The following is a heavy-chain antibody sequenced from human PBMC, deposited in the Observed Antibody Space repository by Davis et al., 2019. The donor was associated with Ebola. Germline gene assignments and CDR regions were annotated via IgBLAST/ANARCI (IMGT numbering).Heavy chain of an antibody. CDR3: AKDLFIAARPGWFDP. Sequence: GESLKISCAASGFTFSSNYMSWVRQAPGKGLEWVSVIYSGGSTYYADSVKGRFTISRDNSKNTLYLQMNSLRAEDTAVYYCAKDLFIAARPGWFDPWGQGTLVTVSS. CDR2: IYSGGST. D-gene: IGHD6-6*01. V-gene: IGHV3-53*01. J-gene: IGHJ5*02. CDR1: GFTFSSNY.